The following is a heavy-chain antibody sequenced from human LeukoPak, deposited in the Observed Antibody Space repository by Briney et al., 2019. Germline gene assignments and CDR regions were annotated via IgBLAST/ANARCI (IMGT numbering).Heavy chain of an antibody. CDR2: IYYSGST. Sequence: SETLSLTCTISGGSISSSGYYWGWIRQPPGKGLEWIGSIYYSGSTYYNPSLKSRVTISVDTSKNQFSLKLSSVTAADTAVYYCARDYGGKFDYWGQGTLVTVSS. D-gene: IGHD4-23*01. V-gene: IGHV4-39*07. CDR3: ARDYGGKFDY. J-gene: IGHJ4*02. CDR1: GGSISSSGYY.